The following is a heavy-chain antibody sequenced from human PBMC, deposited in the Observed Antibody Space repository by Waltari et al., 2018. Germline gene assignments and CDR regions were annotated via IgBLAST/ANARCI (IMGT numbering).Heavy chain of an antibody. CDR1: VSTCCISS. CDR2: ISSSSSYI. V-gene: IGHV3-21*01. D-gene: IGHD3-22*01. CDR3: ARAPYYYDSSGYYLRYFDY. Sequence: ELQLVLSGGGLVKPGRSLSLSCAASVSTCCISSYHWVCQHPGTGMEWVSSISSSSSYIYNEDSVKGRFTTSRDNAKTTLDLKTNSLRAEDTAVYYCARAPYYYDSSGYYLRYFDYWGQGTLVTVSS. J-gene: IGHJ4*02.